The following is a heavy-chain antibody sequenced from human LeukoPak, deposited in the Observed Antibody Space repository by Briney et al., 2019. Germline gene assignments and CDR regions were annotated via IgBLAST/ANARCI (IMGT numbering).Heavy chain of an antibody. J-gene: IGHJ4*02. CDR2: IKQEGSEK. V-gene: IGHV3-7*01. CDR3: AREYKDDIVTGYYVFDY. D-gene: IGHD3-9*01. CDR1: GFTFSSYW. Sequence: GGSLRLSCAASGFTFSSYWMSWVRQAPGKGLEWVANIKQEGSEKYYVDSVKGRFTISRENAENSLYLQMNSLRAEDTAVYYCAREYKDDIVTGYYVFDYWGQGTLVTVSS.